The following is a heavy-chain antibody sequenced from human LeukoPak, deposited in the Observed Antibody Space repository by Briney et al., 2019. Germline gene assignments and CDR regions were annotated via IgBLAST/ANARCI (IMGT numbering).Heavy chain of an antibody. CDR3: ARDPTLNDFWSGYSGY. D-gene: IGHD3-3*01. Sequence: GGSLRLSCAASGFTFSDYYMSWIRQAPGKGLEWVSYISSSGSTIYYADSVKGRFTISRDNAKNSLYLQMNSLRAEDTAVYYCARDPTLNDFWSGYSGYWGQGTLVTVS. V-gene: IGHV3-11*01. CDR2: ISSSGSTI. CDR1: GFTFSDYY. J-gene: IGHJ4*02.